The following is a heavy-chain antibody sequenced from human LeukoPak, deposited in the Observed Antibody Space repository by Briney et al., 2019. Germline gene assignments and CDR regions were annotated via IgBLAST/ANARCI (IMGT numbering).Heavy chain of an antibody. V-gene: IGHV3-23*01. CDR2: VSGGGDTT. D-gene: IGHD6-6*01. CDR3: AGISYSGTWPVGY. J-gene: IGHJ4*02. CDR1: GFTLSDHN. Sequence: GGSLRLSCAASGFTLSDHNMDWVRQVPGKGLEWVSAVSGGGDTTYTADSVKGRFTISRDNSKNTIYLQMNTLITEDTALYYCAGISYSGTWPVGYWGQGTLVTVTA.